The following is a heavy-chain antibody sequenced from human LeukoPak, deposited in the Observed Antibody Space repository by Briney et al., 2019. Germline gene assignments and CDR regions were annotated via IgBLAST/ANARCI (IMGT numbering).Heavy chain of an antibody. CDR3: ARGRASYYYDSSGYPFDY. J-gene: IGHJ4*02. CDR2: IYYSGST. CDR1: GGSISSSSYY. D-gene: IGHD3-22*01. Sequence: SETLSLTCTVSGGSISSSSYYWGWIRQPPGKGLEWIGSIYYSGSTYYNPSLKSRVTISVDTSKNQFSLKLSSVTAADTAVYYCARGRASYYYDSSGYPFDYWGQGTLVTVSS. V-gene: IGHV4-39*01.